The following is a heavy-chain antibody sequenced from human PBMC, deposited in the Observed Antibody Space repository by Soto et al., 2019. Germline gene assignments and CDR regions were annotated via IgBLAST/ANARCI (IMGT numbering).Heavy chain of an antibody. CDR2: IVVGSGNT. D-gene: IGHD3-3*01. Sequence: SVKVSCKASGFTFTSSAVQWVRQARGQRLEWIGWIVVGSGNTNYAQKFQERVTITRDMSTSTAYMELSSLRSEDTAVYYCAAGEYYDFWRTGMDVWGHGTTVTVSS. V-gene: IGHV1-58*01. J-gene: IGHJ6*02. CDR3: AAGEYYDFWRTGMDV. CDR1: GFTFTSSA.